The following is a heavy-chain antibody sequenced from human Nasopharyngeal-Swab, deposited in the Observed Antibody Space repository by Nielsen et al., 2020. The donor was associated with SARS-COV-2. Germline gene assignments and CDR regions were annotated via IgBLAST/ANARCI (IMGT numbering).Heavy chain of an antibody. D-gene: IGHD5-24*01. V-gene: IGHV1-69*01. J-gene: IGHJ4*02. CDR2: IIPIFGTA. Sequence: WVRQAPGQGLEWMGGIIPIFGTANYAQKFQGRVTITADESTSTAYMELSSLRSEDTAVYYCAREMATRNFDYWGQGTLGTVSS. CDR3: AREMATRNFDY.